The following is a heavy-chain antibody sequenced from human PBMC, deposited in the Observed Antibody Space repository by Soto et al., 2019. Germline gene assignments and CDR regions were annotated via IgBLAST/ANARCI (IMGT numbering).Heavy chain of an antibody. CDR1: GYSFTSYG. CDR3: ATGGGATFYSNY. Sequence: ASVKVSCTASGYSFTSYGICWVRQAPGQGLEWMGWISAYTGNTNYAQELQGRVTMTTDTSTSTAYMELRSLRSDDTAVYYCATGGGATFYSNYWGQGTLVTVSS. D-gene: IGHD1-26*01. J-gene: IGHJ4*02. CDR2: ISAYTGNT. V-gene: IGHV1-18*01.